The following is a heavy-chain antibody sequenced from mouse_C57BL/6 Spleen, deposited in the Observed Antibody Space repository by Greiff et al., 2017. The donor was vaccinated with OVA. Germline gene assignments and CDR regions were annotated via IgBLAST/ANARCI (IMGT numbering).Heavy chain of an antibody. D-gene: IGHD3-2*02. V-gene: IGHV5-17*01. Sequence: DVHLVESGGGLVKPGGSLKLSCAASGFTFSDYGMHWVRQGPEKGLEWVAYISSGSSTIYYADTVKGRFTISRDNAKNTLFLQMTSLMSEDTAMYYCARRGQLSLPDAMDYWGQGTSVTVSS. J-gene: IGHJ4*01. CDR1: GFTFSDYG. CDR3: ARRGQLSLPDAMDY. CDR2: ISSGSSTI.